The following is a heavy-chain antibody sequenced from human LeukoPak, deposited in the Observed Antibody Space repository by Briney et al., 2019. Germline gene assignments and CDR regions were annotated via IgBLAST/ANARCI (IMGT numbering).Heavy chain of an antibody. J-gene: IGHJ3*02. D-gene: IGHD3-10*01. Sequence: GGSLRLSCAASGFTFTSYPMSWVRKAQGKGLEWVSAISGSGGSTYYADSVKGRFTISRDNSKNTLYLQMNSLRAEDTAVYYCAKEILYYYGSGSYSSSAFDIWGQGTMVTVSS. V-gene: IGHV3-23*01. CDR1: GFTFTSYP. CDR3: AKEILYYYGSGSYSSSAFDI. CDR2: ISGSGGST.